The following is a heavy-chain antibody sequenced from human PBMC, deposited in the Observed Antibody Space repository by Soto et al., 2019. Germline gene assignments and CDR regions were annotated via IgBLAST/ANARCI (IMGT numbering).Heavy chain of an antibody. V-gene: IGHV3-23*01. CDR3: AKGSIAAAGTDY. Sequence: GESLKISCAASGFTFSSYAMSWVRQAPGKGLEWVSAISGSGGSTYYADSVKGRFTISRDNSKNTLYLQMNSLRAEDTAVYYCAKGSIAAAGTDYWGQGTLVTVSS. CDR2: ISGSGGST. CDR1: GFTFSSYA. J-gene: IGHJ4*02. D-gene: IGHD6-13*01.